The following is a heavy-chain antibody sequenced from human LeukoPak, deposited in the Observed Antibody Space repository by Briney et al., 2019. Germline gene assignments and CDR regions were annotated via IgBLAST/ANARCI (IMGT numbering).Heavy chain of an antibody. CDR2: ISGSGGST. J-gene: IGHJ3*02. D-gene: IGHD3-22*01. CDR1: GFTFSSYA. CDR3: AKGGAYYYDSSGYFSI. Sequence: SGGSLRLSCVASGFTFSSYAMSWVRQAPGKGLEWVSAISGSGGSTYYADSVKGRFTISRDNSKNTLYLQMNSLRAEDTAVYYCAKGGAYYYDSSGYFSIWGQGTMVTVSS. V-gene: IGHV3-23*01.